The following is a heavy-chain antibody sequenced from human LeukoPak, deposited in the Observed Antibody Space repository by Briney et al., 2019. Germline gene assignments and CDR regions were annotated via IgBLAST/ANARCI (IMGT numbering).Heavy chain of an antibody. CDR2: ISISSSYI. CDR3: AELGITMIGGV. Sequence: GGSLRLSCAASGFTFSRYSMNWVRQAPGKGLEWVSSISISSSYIYYADSVKGRFTISRDNAKNSLYLQMNSLRAEDTAVYYCAELGITMIGGVWGKGTTVTISS. J-gene: IGHJ6*04. D-gene: IGHD3-10*02. CDR1: GFTFSRYS. V-gene: IGHV3-21*01.